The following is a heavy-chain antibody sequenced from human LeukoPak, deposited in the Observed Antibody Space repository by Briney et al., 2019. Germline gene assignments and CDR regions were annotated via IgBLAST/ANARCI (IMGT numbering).Heavy chain of an antibody. CDR2: ISWNSGSI. D-gene: IGHD2-15*01. V-gene: IGHV3-9*01. J-gene: IGHJ4*02. Sequence: GRSLRLSCAASGFTFDDYAMHWVRQAPGKGLEWVSGISWNSGSIGYADSVKGRFTISRDNAKNSLYLQMNSLRAEDTALYYCAKDAGSEIECPTDYWGQGTLVTVSS. CDR1: GFTFDDYA. CDR3: AKDAGSEIECPTDY.